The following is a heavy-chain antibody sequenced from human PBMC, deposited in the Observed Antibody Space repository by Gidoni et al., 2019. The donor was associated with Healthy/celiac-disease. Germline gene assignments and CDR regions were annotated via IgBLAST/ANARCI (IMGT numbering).Heavy chain of an antibody. V-gene: IGHV4-31*03. CDR2: IYYSGST. CDR3: ARGVTVTSSWYFDL. Sequence: QVQLQESGPGLVKPSQTLSLTCTVSGGSILRGGYYWSWIRQHPGKGLEWIGYIYYSGSTYYNPSLKSRVTISVDTSKNQFSLKLSSVTAADTAVYYCARGVTVTSSWYFDLWGRGTLVTVSS. J-gene: IGHJ2*01. D-gene: IGHD4-17*01. CDR1: GGSILRGGYY.